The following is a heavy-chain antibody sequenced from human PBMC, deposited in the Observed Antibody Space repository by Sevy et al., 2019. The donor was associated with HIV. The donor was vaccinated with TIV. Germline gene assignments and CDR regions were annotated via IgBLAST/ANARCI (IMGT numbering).Heavy chain of an antibody. CDR2: ISYDGIKK. D-gene: IGHD5-18*01. CDR3: ARDLGEYNYSASYY. J-gene: IGHJ4*02. CDR1: GFSFSTHG. Sequence: GGSLRLSCAASGFSFSTHGMHWVRQAPGKGLEWVAVISYDGIKKYYVDSLKGRFTISRDNSKNTLDLQMNSLKTDDTAVYYCARDLGEYNYSASYYWGQGTLVTVSS. V-gene: IGHV3-30*03.